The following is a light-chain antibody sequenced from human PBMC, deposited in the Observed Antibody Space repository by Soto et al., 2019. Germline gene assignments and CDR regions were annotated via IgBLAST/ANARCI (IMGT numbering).Light chain of an antibody. V-gene: IGLV2-8*01. CDR2: EVT. J-gene: IGLJ1*01. CDR3: SSYAGSNLVR. CDR1: SSDVGGYNN. Sequence: QSALTQPPSASGSPGQSVTISCTGTSSDVGGYNNVSWYQQHPGKAPKLMIYEVTKRPSGVPDRFSGSKSGNTASLTVSGLQAEDEADYYCSSYAGSNLVRFGTGTKVTVL.